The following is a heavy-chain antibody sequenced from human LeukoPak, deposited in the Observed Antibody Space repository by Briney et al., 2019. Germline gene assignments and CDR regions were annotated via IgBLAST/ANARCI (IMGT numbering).Heavy chain of an antibody. V-gene: IGHV3-7*04. CDR3: GREVPGGTTSLDC. Sequence: PGGSLRLSCAASGFSFSTSHMNWVRQAPGKGLEWVANIKEDGSDKNYVDSVRGRFTISRDNAKNALYLQMNSLRAEDTAVYYCGREVPGGTTSLDCWGQGTVVTVSP. CDR1: GFSFSTSH. J-gene: IGHJ4*02. D-gene: IGHD1-7*01. CDR2: IKEDGSDK.